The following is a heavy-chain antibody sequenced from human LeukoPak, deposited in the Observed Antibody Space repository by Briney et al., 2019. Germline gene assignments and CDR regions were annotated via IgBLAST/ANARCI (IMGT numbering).Heavy chain of an antibody. D-gene: IGHD4-17*01. CDR3: ARAPHGDYFDY. CDR1: GFTFSSYA. J-gene: IGHJ4*02. Sequence: PGGSLRLSCAASGFTFSSYAMSWVRQAPGKGLEWVSAISGSGGSTYYADSVKGRFTISRDNAKNSLYLQMNSLRAGDTAVYYCARAPHGDYFDYWGQGTLVTVSS. V-gene: IGHV3-23*01. CDR2: ISGSGGST.